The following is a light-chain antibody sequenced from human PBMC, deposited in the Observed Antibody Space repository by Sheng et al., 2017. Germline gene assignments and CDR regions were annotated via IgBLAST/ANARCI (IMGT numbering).Light chain of an antibody. CDR1: SSNIGNNH. V-gene: IGLV1-47*01. Sequence: QSVLTQPPSVSAAPGQKVTISCSGSSSNIGNNHVYWYQRLPGTAPKLLIYQNNQRPSGVPDRISGSKSGTSASLAISGLRSQDEADYYCAAWDDSLSGPVFGGGTQLTVL. J-gene: IGLJ7*01. CDR2: QNN. CDR3: AAWDDSLSGPV.